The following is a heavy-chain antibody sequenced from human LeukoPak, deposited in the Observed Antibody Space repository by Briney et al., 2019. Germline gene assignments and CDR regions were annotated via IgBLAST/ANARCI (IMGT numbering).Heavy chain of an antibody. D-gene: IGHD6-19*01. V-gene: IGHV3-23*01. CDR2: ITGSSGYT. Sequence: PGGSLRLSCAASGFTFSSSAMSWGRQAPGKGLERVSSITGSSGYTYHANSVKGLFTISRDNSKNKLYLQMNSLRAEDTAVYYCANRLSGWYHTDYWGQGPLVTVSS. CDR1: GFTFSSSA. CDR3: ANRLSGWYHTDY. J-gene: IGHJ4*02.